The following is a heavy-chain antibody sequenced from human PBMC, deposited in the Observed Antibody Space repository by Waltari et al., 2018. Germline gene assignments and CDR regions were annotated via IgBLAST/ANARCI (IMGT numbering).Heavy chain of an antibody. D-gene: IGHD6-13*01. CDR2: ISSSSSYI. Sequence: EVQLVESGGGLVKPGGSLRLSCGASGFPFSSYSMNWVRQAPGKGLEGVSSISSSSSYIYYADSVKGRFTISRDNAKNSLYLQMNSLRAEDTAVYYCARDWALRSSWDYWGQGTLVTVSS. V-gene: IGHV3-21*01. J-gene: IGHJ4*02. CDR3: ARDWALRSSWDY. CDR1: GFPFSSYS.